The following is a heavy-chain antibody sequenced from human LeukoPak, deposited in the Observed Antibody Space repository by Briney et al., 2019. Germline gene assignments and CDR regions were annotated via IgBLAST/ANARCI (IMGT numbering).Heavy chain of an antibody. CDR2: IYHSGST. CDR1: GGSISSGGYY. J-gene: IGHJ3*02. Sequence: PSETLSLTCTVSGGSISSGGYYWSWIRQPPGKGLEWIGYIYHSGSTYYNPSLKSRVTISVDTPKNQFSLKLSPVTAADTAVYYCARDYRITGTRWDDAFDIWGQGTMVTVSS. V-gene: IGHV4-30-2*01. CDR3: ARDYRITGTRWDDAFDI. D-gene: IGHD1-20*01.